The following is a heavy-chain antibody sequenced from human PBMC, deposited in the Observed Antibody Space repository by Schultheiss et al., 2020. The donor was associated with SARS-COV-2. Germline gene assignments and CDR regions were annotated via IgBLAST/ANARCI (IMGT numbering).Heavy chain of an antibody. V-gene: IGHV4-31*03. CDR1: GGSISGGGYY. CDR3: ARGAVGATEDY. J-gene: IGHJ4*02. CDR2: IYYSGST. D-gene: IGHD1-26*01. Sequence: SQTLSLTCTVSGGSISGGGYYWSWIRQHPGKGLEWIGYIYYSGSTYYNPSLKSRVTMSVDTSKNQFSLKLSSVTAADTALYYCARGAVGATEDYWGRGTLVTVSS.